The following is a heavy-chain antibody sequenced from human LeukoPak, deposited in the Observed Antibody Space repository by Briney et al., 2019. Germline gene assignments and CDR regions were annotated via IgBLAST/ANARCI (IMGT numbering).Heavy chain of an antibody. CDR1: GYTFTSYF. CDR3: ARDLLGVVEDGFDI. V-gene: IGHV1-18*01. CDR2: ISAYNGNT. D-gene: IGHD2-15*01. J-gene: IGHJ3*02. Sequence: ASVKVSCKVSGYTFTSYFITWVRQAPGQELEWMEWISAYNGNTNYAQKFQGRVTMTRDTSISTVYMELSRLRSDDTAVYYCARDLLGVVEDGFDIWGQRTMVTVSS.